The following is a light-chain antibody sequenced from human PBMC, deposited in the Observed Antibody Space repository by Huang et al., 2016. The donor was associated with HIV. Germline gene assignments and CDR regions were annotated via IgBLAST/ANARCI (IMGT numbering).Light chain of an antibody. J-gene: IGKJ5*01. CDR3: QQRDSTTIT. Sequence: DIQMTQSPPSLSASVGDSSTITCRASQNVTTYLNWYQQKTGQAPRLLIYAAYRLRSGVPSRVSGSGSGTEFTLTISSLQVEDFATYYCQQRDSTTITFGQGTRLDIK. CDR2: AAY. V-gene: IGKV1-39*01. CDR1: QNVTTY.